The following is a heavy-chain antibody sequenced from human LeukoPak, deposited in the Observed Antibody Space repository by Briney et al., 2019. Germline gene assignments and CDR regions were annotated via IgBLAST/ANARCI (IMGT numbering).Heavy chain of an antibody. CDR3: ARSPSDVASKPNYSDN. Sequence: GGSLRLPCAAAEFAFSSYAMSWIRQLPGKGLEWVSAISASGAITNHADSVKGRFLISRDNSKSTLYLQMSSLRAEDTAIYYCARSPSDVASKPNYSDNWGQGTLVTVSS. J-gene: IGHJ4*02. CDR2: ISASGAIT. CDR1: EFAFSSYA. V-gene: IGHV3-23*01. D-gene: IGHD1-14*01.